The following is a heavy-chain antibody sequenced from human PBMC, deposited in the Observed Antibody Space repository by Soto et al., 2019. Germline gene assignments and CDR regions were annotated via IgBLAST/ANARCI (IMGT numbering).Heavy chain of an antibody. CDR1: GLSFSHSW. V-gene: IGHV3-7*01. J-gene: IGHJ4*02. D-gene: IGHD3-10*01. Sequence: EVQLVESGGGLVQPGGSLRLSCAAYGLSFSHSWIAWIRQTPEKGLEWVAEVNPDGSGEAYVDSVKGRFNISRDNARNSVYPQMNSLRVEDTALYYCARDPSFGALDVWGQGARVTVSS. CDR2: VNPDGSGE. CDR3: ARDPSFGALDV.